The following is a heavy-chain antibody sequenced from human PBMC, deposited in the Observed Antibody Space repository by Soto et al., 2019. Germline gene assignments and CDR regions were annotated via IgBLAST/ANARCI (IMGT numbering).Heavy chain of an antibody. V-gene: IGHV1-46*03. CDR3: ASFSEKDSSGWSFDY. CDR2: INPSGGST. Sequence: QVQLVQSGAEVKKPGASVMVSCKASGYTFTSYYMHWVRQAPGQGLEWMGIINPSGGSTSYAQKFQGRVTMTRDTSTSTVYMELSSLRSEDTAVYYCASFSEKDSSGWSFDYWGQGTLVTVSS. D-gene: IGHD6-19*01. J-gene: IGHJ4*02. CDR1: GYTFTSYY.